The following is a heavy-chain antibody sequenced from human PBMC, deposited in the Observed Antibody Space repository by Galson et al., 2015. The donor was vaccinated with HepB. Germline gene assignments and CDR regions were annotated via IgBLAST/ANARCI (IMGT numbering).Heavy chain of an antibody. CDR2: LSYDGSNK. J-gene: IGHJ4*02. CDR1: GFTFSNYA. V-gene: IGHV3-30-3*02. Sequence: SLRLSCAASGFTFSNYAMHWVRQAPGKGLEWVALLSYDGSNKYYADSLKGRFTISIDKSKNTFYIQMNNLRGEDTALYYCASLEARGMTTMPFDYWGQGTLVTVSS. D-gene: IGHD5-24*01. CDR3: ASLEARGMTTMPFDY.